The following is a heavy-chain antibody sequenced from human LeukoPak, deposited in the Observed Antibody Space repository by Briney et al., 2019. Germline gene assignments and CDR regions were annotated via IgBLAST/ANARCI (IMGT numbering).Heavy chain of an antibody. V-gene: IGHV5-51*01. CDR2: IYPGDSDT. J-gene: IGHJ6*02. Sequence: GESLKISGKGSGYSFTSYWIGWVRQMPGKGLEWMGIIYPGDSDTRYSPSFQGQVTFSADKSISTAYLQWSSLRASDTAMYYCARSAAKYGMDVWGQGATVTVSS. CDR1: GYSFTSYW. D-gene: IGHD2-15*01. CDR3: ARSAAKYGMDV.